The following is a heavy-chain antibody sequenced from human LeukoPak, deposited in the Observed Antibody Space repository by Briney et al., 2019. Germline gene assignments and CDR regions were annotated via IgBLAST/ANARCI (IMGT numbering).Heavy chain of an antibody. CDR3: ARDKGYCSSTSCSYFDY. Sequence: SESLSLTCTVSGGSISSIGYYWGWIRQPPGKGLEWIGSLYYSGSTYHNPSLKSRVTISVDTSEKQFSLALTSVTAADTAVYYCARDKGYCSSTSCSYFDYWGQGTLVTVSS. CDR1: GGSISSIGYY. D-gene: IGHD2-2*01. V-gene: IGHV4-39*07. CDR2: LYYSGST. J-gene: IGHJ4*02.